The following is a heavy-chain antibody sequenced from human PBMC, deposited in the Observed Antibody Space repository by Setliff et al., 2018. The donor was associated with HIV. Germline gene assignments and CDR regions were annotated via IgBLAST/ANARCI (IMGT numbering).Heavy chain of an antibody. CDR3: AKDGISGGAYPPYYFDY. J-gene: IGHJ4*01. CDR1: GFTLTSFG. V-gene: IGHV3-30*18. D-gene: IGHD2-15*01. Sequence: PGGSLRLSCAASGFTLTSFGMHWVRQAPGKGLEWVAAISDDGGQKTYSESVKGRFTISRDNSKSTLYLQMNGLRVEDTAVYYCAKDGISGGAYPPYYFDYWGHGTLVTVSS. CDR2: ISDDGGQK.